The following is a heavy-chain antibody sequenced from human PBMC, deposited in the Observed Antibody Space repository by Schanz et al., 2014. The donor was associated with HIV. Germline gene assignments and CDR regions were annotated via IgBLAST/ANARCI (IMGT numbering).Heavy chain of an antibody. CDR1: GDSISNTTHY. Sequence: QLQLQESGPGLVKPSETLSLTCSVSGDSISNTTHYWGWIRQPPGKGLEWIGSAHHSGSTYYTPSIKSRAPISEDPSKTRVSLKGSSVTAADTAVFYCARHQRGSYLEALDYWGQGTLVTVSS. D-gene: IGHD3-10*01. J-gene: IGHJ4*02. V-gene: IGHV4-39*01. CDR3: ARHQRGSYLEALDY. CDR2: AHHSGST.